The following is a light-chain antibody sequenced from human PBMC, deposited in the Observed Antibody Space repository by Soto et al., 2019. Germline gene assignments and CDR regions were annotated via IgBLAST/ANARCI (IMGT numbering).Light chain of an antibody. CDR3: SSYTSSSTLVV. Sequence: QSALTQPASVSRSPGQSITISCTGTNSDVGGYNYVSWYQQHPGKAPKLMIYDVSNRPSGVSNRFSGSKSGNTASLTISGLQAEDEADYYCSSYTSSSTLVVFGGGTKLTVL. J-gene: IGLJ2*01. CDR1: NSDVGGYNY. V-gene: IGLV2-14*01. CDR2: DVS.